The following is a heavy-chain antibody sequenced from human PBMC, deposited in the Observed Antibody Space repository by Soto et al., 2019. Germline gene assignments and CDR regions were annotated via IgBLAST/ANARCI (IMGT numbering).Heavy chain of an antibody. CDR1: GGTFSSYT. CDR2: IIPILGIA. CDR3: AIDLLDYSNHHQSYYYYKDV. D-gene: IGHD4-4*01. V-gene: IGHV1-69*04. J-gene: IGHJ6*03. Sequence: GASVKVSCKASGGTFSSYTISWVRQAPGQGLEWMGRIIPILGIANYAQKFQGRVTITADKSTSTAYMELSSLRSEDTAVYYCAIDLLDYSNHHQSYYYYKDVWGKGTTVTVSS.